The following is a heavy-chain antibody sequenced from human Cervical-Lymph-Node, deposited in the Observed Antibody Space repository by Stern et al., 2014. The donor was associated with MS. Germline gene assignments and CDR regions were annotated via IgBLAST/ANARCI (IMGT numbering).Heavy chain of an antibody. D-gene: IGHD4-17*01. J-gene: IGHJ4*02. Sequence: VQLEESGAGVKKPGESLKISCKGSGYSFTANWIAWVRQMPGKGLEWMGNIYAGSSDTGYSPSFQGQVNISAEQSISTAYLQWSSLKASDTAMYYCARDYGDYAFDYWGQGTLVTVSS. CDR1: GYSFTANW. CDR2: IYAGSSDT. V-gene: IGHV5-51*01. CDR3: ARDYGDYAFDY.